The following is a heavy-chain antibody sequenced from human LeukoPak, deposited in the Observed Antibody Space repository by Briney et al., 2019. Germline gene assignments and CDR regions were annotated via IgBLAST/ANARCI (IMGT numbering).Heavy chain of an antibody. D-gene: IGHD6-19*01. CDR1: GFTFSDYY. J-gene: IGHJ4*02. CDR2: ISSSGNTM. CDR3: ARGAGRLADY. V-gene: IGHV3-11*01. Sequence: GGSLRLSCAVSGFTFSDYYMSWIRQAPGKGLEWVSYISSSGNTMYYADSVKGRFTISRDNAKNSLYLQVSGLRAEDTAVYYCARGAGRLADYWGQGTLVTVSS.